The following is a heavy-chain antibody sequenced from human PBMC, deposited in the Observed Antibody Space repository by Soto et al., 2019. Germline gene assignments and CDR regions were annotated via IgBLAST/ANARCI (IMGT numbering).Heavy chain of an antibody. CDR2: ISYDGSNK. D-gene: IGHD3-3*01. CDR3: AKDFGSWGYDFWSGYYTGYYYGMDV. V-gene: IGHV3-30*18. J-gene: IGHJ6*02. Sequence: QVQLVESGGGVVQPGRSLRLSCAASGFTFSSYGMHWVRQAPGKGLEWVAVISYDGSNKYYADSVKGRFTISRDNSKNTLYLQMNSLRAEDTAVYYCAKDFGSWGYDFWSGYYTGYYYGMDVWGQGTTVTVSS. CDR1: GFTFSSYG.